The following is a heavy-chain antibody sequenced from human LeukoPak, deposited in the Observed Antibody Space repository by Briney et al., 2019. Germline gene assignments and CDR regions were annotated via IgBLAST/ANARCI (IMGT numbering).Heavy chain of an antibody. CDR1: GFTFSSYA. D-gene: IGHD3-16*02. CDR3: AKLGSDGWYDYVWGSYRWRAPGYFDY. Sequence: PGGSLRLSCAASGFTFSSYAMSWVRQAPGKGLEWVSAISGSGGSTYYADSVKGRFTISRDNSKNTLYLQMNSLRAEDTAVYYCAKLGSDGWYDYVWGSYRWRAPGYFDYWGQGTLVTVSS. CDR2: ISGSGGST. V-gene: IGHV3-23*01. J-gene: IGHJ4*02.